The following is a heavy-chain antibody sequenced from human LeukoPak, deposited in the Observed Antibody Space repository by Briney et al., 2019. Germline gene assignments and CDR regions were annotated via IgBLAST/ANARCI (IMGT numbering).Heavy chain of an antibody. Sequence: NTSETLSLTCTVSGVSISSGGYYWSWIRQHPGKGLEWIGYIYYSGSTYYNPSLKSRVTISVDTSKNQFSLKLSSVTAADTAVYYCARGRGPIVLMVYDYWGQGTLVTVSS. CDR3: ARGRGPIVLMVYDY. CDR2: IYYSGST. CDR1: GVSISSGGYY. V-gene: IGHV4-31*03. D-gene: IGHD2-8*01. J-gene: IGHJ4*02.